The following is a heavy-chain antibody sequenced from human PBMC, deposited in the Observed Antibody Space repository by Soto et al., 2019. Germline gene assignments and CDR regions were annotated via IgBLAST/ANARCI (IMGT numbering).Heavy chain of an antibody. J-gene: IGHJ3*02. CDR3: AKLYYYDSSCYYYADNDAFDI. CDR1: GFTFSSYG. Sequence: QVQLVESGGGVVQPGRSLRLSCAASGFTFSSYGMHWVRQAPGKGLEWVAVISYDGSNKYYADSVKGRFTISRDNSRNPPYRQRNSLRAGDTAGDYCAKLYYYDSSCYYYADNDAFDIWGQGTMVTVSS. V-gene: IGHV3-30*18. D-gene: IGHD3-22*01. CDR2: ISYDGSNK.